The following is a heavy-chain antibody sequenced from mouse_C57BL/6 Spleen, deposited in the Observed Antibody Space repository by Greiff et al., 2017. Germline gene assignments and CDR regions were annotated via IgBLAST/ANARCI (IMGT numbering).Heavy chain of an antibody. J-gene: IGHJ3*01. CDR2: IYPGDGDT. D-gene: IGHD4-1*01. CDR3: ASGDWDGVAC. CDR1: GYAFSSSW. V-gene: IGHV1-82*01. Sequence: VKLQQSGPELVKPGASVKISCKASGYAFSSSWMNWVKQRPGKGLEWIGRIYPGDGDTNYNGKFKGKATLTADKSSSTASMQRSSLTSADSAVYFCASGDWDGVACWGQGTLVTVSA.